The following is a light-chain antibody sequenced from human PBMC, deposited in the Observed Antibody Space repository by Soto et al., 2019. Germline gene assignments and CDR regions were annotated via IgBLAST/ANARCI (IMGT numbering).Light chain of an antibody. V-gene: IGKV3-20*01. CDR1: QSVSSSY. CDR3: QQYGSSPLT. CDR2: GAS. J-gene: IGKJ4*01. Sequence: EIVLTQSPGTLSLSPGERATLSCRASQSVSSSYLAWYQRKPGQAPRLLIYGASSRATGIPDRFSGSGSGTDFTLTISRLVPEDFAVYYCQQYGSSPLTFGGGTKV.